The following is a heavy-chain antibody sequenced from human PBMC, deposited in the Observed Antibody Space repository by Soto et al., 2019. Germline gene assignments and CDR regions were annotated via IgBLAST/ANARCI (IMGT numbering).Heavy chain of an antibody. CDR3: PTVSRGRNAGDI. V-gene: IGHV3-15*01. Sequence: GGSLRLSCAASGFTFSNAWMSWVRQAPGKGLEWVGRIKSKTDGGTTDYAAPVQGRFTISRDDSKNTLYLQMNSLKTEDTAVYYCPTVSRGRNAGDIWGQGTMVTVSS. D-gene: IGHD3-10*01. CDR2: IKSKTDGGTT. CDR1: GFTFSNAW. J-gene: IGHJ3*02.